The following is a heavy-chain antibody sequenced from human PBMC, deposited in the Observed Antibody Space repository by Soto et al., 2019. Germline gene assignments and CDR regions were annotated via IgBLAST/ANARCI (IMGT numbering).Heavy chain of an antibody. CDR2: IYYSGSS. V-gene: IGHV4-59*01. CDR1: GGSISSYY. Sequence: SETLSLTCTVSGGSISSYYWSWIRQPPGKGLEWIGYIYYSGSSNYNPSLKSRVTISVDTSNNQFSLKLSSVTAADTAVYYCGREGTAYYYSGRDVWAKGTRVTVSS. J-gene: IGHJ6*04. CDR3: GREGTAYYYSGRDV. D-gene: IGHD3-10*01.